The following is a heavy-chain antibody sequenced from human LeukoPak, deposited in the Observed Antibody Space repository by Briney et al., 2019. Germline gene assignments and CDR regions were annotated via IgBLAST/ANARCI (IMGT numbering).Heavy chain of an antibody. CDR2: IIPIFGTA. V-gene: IGHV1-69*05. CDR1: GGTFSSYA. D-gene: IGHD6-19*01. Sequence: GASVKVSCKASGGTFSSYAISWVRQAPGQGLEWMGGIIPIFGTANYAQKFQGRVTITTDESTTTAYMELSSLRSEDTAVYYCARAPSQMDSSGWQGYFDYWGQGTLVTVSS. J-gene: IGHJ4*02. CDR3: ARAPSQMDSSGWQGYFDY.